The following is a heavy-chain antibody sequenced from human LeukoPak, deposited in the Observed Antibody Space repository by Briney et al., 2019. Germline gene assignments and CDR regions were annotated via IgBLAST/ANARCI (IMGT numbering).Heavy chain of an antibody. J-gene: IGHJ3*02. V-gene: IGHV3-21*01. CDR2: ISIGSSHI. CDR1: GFTFSSYS. CDR3: VQRLGAFDI. Sequence: GGSLRLSCAAAGFTFSSYSMNWVRQAPGKGLEWVSSISIGSSHIYYADSVKGRFTISRDNAKNSLYLQMNSLRAEDTAVYYCVQRLGAFDIWGQGTMVTVSS. D-gene: IGHD3-16*01.